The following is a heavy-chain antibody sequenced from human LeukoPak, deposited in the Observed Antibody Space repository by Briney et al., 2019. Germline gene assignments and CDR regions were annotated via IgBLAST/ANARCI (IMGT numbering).Heavy chain of an antibody. D-gene: IGHD5-12*01. Sequence: GGSLRLSCAASGFTFSSYAMHWVRQAPGKGLEWVAVISYDGSNKYYADSVKGRFTISRDNSKNTLYLQMNSLRAEDTAVYYRARGLSGYDLYYYYYYYMDVWGKGTTVTVSS. V-gene: IGHV3-30*04. CDR2: ISYDGSNK. CDR1: GFTFSSYA. CDR3: ARGLSGYDLYYYYYYYMDV. J-gene: IGHJ6*03.